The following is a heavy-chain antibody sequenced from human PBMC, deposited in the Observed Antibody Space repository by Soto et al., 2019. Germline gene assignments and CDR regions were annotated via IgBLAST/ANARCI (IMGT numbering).Heavy chain of an antibody. V-gene: IGHV1-2*02. CDR1: GYIFTGYH. CDR3: AREALPIYYYGMDV. Sequence: ASVKVSCKASGYIFTGYHMHWVRQAPGQGLEWMGWINPNSGGTNYAQKFQGRVTMTRDTSISTAYMELSRLRSDDTAVYYCAREALPIYYYGMDVWGQGTTVTVSS. D-gene: IGHD1-26*01. CDR2: INPNSGGT. J-gene: IGHJ6*02.